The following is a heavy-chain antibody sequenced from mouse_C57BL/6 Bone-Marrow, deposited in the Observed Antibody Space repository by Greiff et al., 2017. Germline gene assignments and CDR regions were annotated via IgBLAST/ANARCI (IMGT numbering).Heavy chain of an antibody. J-gene: IGHJ1*03. CDR2: IHPSDSDT. CDR3: AIGLVYSGSSREYFDV. CDR1: GYTFTSYW. Sequence: QVQLQQPGAELVKPGASVKVSCKASGYTFTSYWMHWVKQRPGQGLEWIGRIHPSDSDTNYNQKFKGKATLTVDKYSSTADMQLSSLTSEDSAVFYGAIGLVYSGSSREYFDVWGTGTTVTVSS. V-gene: IGHV1-74*01. D-gene: IGHD1-1*01.